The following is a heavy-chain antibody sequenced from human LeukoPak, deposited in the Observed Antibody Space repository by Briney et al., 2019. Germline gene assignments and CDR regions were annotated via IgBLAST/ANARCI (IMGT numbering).Heavy chain of an antibody. J-gene: IGHJ6*02. CDR1: GFTFSDYY. CDR2: ISSSGSTI. CDR3: ARGKQWLVWEDYYYGMDV. D-gene: IGHD6-19*01. Sequence: GGSLRLSCAASGFTFSDYYMSWIRQAPGKGLEWVSYISSSGSTIYYADSVKGRFTISRDNAKNSLYLQMNSLRAEDTAAYYCARGKQWLVWEDYYYGMDVWGQGTTVTVSS. V-gene: IGHV3-11*01.